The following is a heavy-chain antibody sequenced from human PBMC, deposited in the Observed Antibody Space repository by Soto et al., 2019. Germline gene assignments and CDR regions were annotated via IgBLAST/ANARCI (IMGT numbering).Heavy chain of an antibody. D-gene: IGHD6-19*01. CDR2: MSGSGAST. J-gene: IGHJ4*02. V-gene: IGHV3-23*01. Sequence: EVQVLESGGGLVQPGGSLRLSCAASGFTFSNYPMSWVRQAPGKGLEWVSGMSGSGASTYYADSVKGRFTISRDNSKNTLYLQMNSLRGEDTAIYYCAKVGSGWYYFDYWGQGTIVTVSS. CDR1: GFTFSNYP. CDR3: AKVGSGWYYFDY.